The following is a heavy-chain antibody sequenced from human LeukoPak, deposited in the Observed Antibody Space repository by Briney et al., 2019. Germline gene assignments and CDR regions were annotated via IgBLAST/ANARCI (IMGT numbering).Heavy chain of an antibody. CDR3: ANGYGPRFDY. D-gene: IGHD4-17*01. CDR1: GFTFSRYG. J-gene: IGHJ4*02. Sequence: GGSLRLSCAASGFTFSRYGMHWVRQAPGKGLEWVALIWFDGTNENYGDSVNGRFTISRDNSKNTLYLQMNSLRAEDTAVYYCANGYGPRFDYWGQGTLVTVSS. V-gene: IGHV3-33*03. CDR2: IWFDGTNE.